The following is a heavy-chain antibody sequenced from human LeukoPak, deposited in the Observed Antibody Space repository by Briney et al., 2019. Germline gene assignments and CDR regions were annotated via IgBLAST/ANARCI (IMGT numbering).Heavy chain of an antibody. CDR2: IYYSGST. CDR3: ARQPIRKRTYYYDSSGYRSPFDY. Sequence: SETLSLTCTVSGGSISSYYWSWIRQPPGKGLEWIAYIYYSGSTNYNPSLKSRVTISVDTSKNQFSLKLSSVTAADTAVYYCARQPIRKRTYYYDSSGYRSPFDYWGQGTLVTVSS. CDR1: GGSISSYY. V-gene: IGHV4-59*08. D-gene: IGHD3-22*01. J-gene: IGHJ4*02.